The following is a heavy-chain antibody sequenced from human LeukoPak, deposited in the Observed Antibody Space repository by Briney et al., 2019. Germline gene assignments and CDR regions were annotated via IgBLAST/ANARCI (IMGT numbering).Heavy chain of an antibody. CDR2: INPNSGGT. Sequence: ASVKVSCKASGYTLTGYYMHWVRQAPGQGLEWMGWINPNSGGTNYAQKFQGRVTMTRDTSISTAYMELSRLRSDDTAVYYCASNGLATYYYYYMDVWGKGTTVTVSS. CDR1: GYTLTGYY. V-gene: IGHV1-2*02. D-gene: IGHD2-8*01. J-gene: IGHJ6*03. CDR3: ASNGLATYYYYYMDV.